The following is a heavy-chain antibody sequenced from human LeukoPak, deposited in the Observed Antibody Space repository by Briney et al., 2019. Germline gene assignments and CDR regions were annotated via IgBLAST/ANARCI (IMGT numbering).Heavy chain of an antibody. Sequence: GGSLRLSCVASGFRFSNYWMHWVRQAPGKGPLWVSRINRDGTATGYADSVKGRFTISRDNAKNTLYLQMNSLRVEDTAVYYCARVGAVAGITDIWGQGTMVTVSS. CDR3: ARVGAVAGITDI. D-gene: IGHD6-19*01. J-gene: IGHJ3*02. CDR1: GFRFSNYW. CDR2: INRDGTAT. V-gene: IGHV3-74*01.